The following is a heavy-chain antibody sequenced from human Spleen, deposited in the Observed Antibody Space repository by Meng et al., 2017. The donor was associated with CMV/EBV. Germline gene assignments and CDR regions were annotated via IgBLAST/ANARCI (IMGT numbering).Heavy chain of an antibody. CDR1: GFTFSNYG. CDR3: ATFGPTITTTRGEDWFDP. CDR2: IRYDGGTT. D-gene: IGHD5-24*01. V-gene: IGHV3-30*02. Sequence: GESLKISCAASGFTFSNYGMHWVRQAPGKGLEWVAFIRYDGGTTYYADSVKGRLTISRDNSKNTLFLQMSSLRPEDTALYYCATFGPTITTTRGEDWFDPWGQGTLVTVSS. J-gene: IGHJ5*02.